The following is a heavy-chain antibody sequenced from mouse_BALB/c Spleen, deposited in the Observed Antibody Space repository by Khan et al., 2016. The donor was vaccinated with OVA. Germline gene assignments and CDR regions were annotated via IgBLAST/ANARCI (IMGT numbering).Heavy chain of an antibody. V-gene: IGHV1-75*01. CDR2: IFPGSDTP. CDR1: GYTFTDYI. J-gene: IGHJ3*01. Sequence: VQLQQSGPELVKPGASLKVSCKASGYTFTDYIIGWVKQSTRQGLEWIGDIFPGSDTPFYNEKFKDQATLTVDNSANTAYMQLSSLNSEDSAVYFGGRGGYSAFAYWGLGTLVTVSA. CDR3: GRGGYSAFAY. D-gene: IGHD2-14*01.